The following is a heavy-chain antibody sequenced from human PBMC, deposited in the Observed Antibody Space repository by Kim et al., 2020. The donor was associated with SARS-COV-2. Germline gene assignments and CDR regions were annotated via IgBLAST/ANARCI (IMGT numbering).Heavy chain of an antibody. CDR3: ARDRYDGNSY. V-gene: IGHV4-59*01. Sequence: STNYNPALKSRVTISVDTSKNQFSLKLSSVTAADTAVYYCARDRYDGNSYWGQGTLVTVS. CDR2: ST. J-gene: IGHJ4*02. D-gene: IGHD5-12*01.